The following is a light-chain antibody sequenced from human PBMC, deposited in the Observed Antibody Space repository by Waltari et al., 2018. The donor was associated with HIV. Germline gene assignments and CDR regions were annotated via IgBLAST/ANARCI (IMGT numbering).Light chain of an antibody. CDR1: SSDVGGYNY. J-gene: IGLJ3*02. CDR3: SSYTSSSTLV. CDR2: DVS. V-gene: IGLV2-14*03. Sequence: SPGQSITISCTGTSSDVGGYNYVSWYQQHPGNAPKLMIYDVSNRPSGVSNRFSGSKSGNTASLTISGLQAEDEADYYCSSYTSSSTLVFGGGTKLTVL.